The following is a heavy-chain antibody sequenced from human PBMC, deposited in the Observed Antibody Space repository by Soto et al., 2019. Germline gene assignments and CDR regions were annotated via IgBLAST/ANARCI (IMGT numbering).Heavy chain of an antibody. CDR1: GFIFENFG. CDR3: AKAGASPYGMDV. Sequence: PGGSLRLSCAASGFIFENFGMSWVRQAPGKGLEWISSISGSGFKKYYADSVKGRFTISRDNSKSTVYLELNNLSAEDTAVYYCAKAGASPYGMDVWGQGTTVTVSS. CDR2: ISGSGFKK. D-gene: IGHD1-26*01. J-gene: IGHJ6*02. V-gene: IGHV3-23*01.